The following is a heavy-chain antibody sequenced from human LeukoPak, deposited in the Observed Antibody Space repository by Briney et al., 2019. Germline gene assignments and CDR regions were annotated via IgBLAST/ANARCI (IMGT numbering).Heavy chain of an antibody. D-gene: IGHD1-26*01. CDR3: AGDQSPQIDGIYYDAFDI. V-gene: IGHV3-7*01. CDR1: GFAFSTYW. Sequence: PGGSLRLSCAASGFAFSTYWMTWVRQAPGKGLEWVANIKRDGSLTHYVDSVKGRFTTSRDNAKNSLYLQMNSLRVDDSAVYYCAGDQSPQIDGIYYDAFDIWGQGTMVTVAS. CDR2: IKRDGSLT. J-gene: IGHJ3*02.